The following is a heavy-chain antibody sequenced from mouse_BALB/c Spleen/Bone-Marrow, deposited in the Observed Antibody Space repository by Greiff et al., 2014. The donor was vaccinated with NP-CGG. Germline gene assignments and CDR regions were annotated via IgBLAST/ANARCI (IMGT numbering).Heavy chain of an antibody. V-gene: IGHV1-4*01. CDR3: ARYRYDWYFDV. CDR1: GYTFTSYT. D-gene: IGHD2-14*01. CDR2: INPSSGYT. J-gene: IGHJ1*01. Sequence: QVQLQQSGGELARPGGSVKMSCKASGYTFTSYTMHWGKKRAGQGLGWIGYINPSSGYTNYNQKFKDKATLTADKSSSTAYMQLSSLTSEDSAVYYCARYRYDWYFDVWGAGTTVTVSS.